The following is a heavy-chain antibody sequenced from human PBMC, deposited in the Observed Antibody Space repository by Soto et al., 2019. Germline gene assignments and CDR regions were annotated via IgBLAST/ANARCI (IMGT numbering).Heavy chain of an antibody. V-gene: IGHV3-33*01. J-gene: IGHJ4*02. D-gene: IGHD2-21*02. Sequence: PGGSLRLSCAASGFTFSSYGMHWVRQAPGKSLLLVAVIWFDGCNYFYADSVKGRFTFSRDNSKNTLYLQMNSLRAEDTAVYYCARDVEYGGNSDGFVDYWGRGTLVTVSS. CDR1: GFTFSSYG. CDR2: IWFDGCNY. CDR3: ARDVEYGGNSDGFVDY.